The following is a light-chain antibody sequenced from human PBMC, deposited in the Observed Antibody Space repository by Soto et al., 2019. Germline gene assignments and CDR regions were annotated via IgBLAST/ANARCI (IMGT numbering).Light chain of an antibody. J-gene: IGLJ2*01. CDR1: SSNIGNNG. CDR3: GTRDDRLAARV. V-gene: IGLV1-51*01. Sequence: QSVLTQPPSVSAAPGQKVTISCSGSSSNIGNNGVSWYQQLPGTAPKLLIYDNTERPSGIPYRFSGSRSGTSATLGITGLHTGDDADYSCGTRDDRLAARVFGGGTKLTVL. CDR2: DNT.